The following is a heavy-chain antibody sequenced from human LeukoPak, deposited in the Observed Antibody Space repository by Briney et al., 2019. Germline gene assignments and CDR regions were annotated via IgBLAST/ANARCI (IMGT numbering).Heavy chain of an antibody. CDR3: ARVRNIFIPGVLAAAGPFDY. CDR1: GFTFSSYA. D-gene: IGHD6-13*01. CDR2: ISYDGSNK. Sequence: PGGSLRLSCAASGFTFSSYAMHWVRQAPGKGLEGVAVISYDGSNKYYADSVKGRFTIFRDNSKNTLYLQMNSLRAEDTAVYYCARVRNIFIPGVLAAAGPFDYWGQGTLVTVSS. J-gene: IGHJ4*02. V-gene: IGHV3-30*04.